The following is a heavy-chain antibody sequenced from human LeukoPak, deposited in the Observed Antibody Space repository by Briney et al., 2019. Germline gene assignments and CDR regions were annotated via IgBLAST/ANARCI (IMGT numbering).Heavy chain of an antibody. V-gene: IGHV4-59*01. CDR2: IYYSGST. CDR3: ARVAAVEMATLPGAFDI. CDR1: GVSISSYY. J-gene: IGHJ3*02. Sequence: SETLSLTCTVSGVSISSYYWSWIRQPPGKGLEWIGYIYYSGSTNYNPSLKSRVTISVDTSKNQFSLKLSSVTAADTAVYYCARVAAVEMATLPGAFDIWGQGTMVTVSS. D-gene: IGHD5-24*01.